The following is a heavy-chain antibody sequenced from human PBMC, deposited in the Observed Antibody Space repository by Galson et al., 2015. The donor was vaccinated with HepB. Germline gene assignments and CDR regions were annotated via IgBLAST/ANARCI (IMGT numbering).Heavy chain of an antibody. Sequence: SLRLSCAASGFTFSGYYMSWIRQAPGKGLEWVSYISSSSSYTNYADSVKGRFTISRDNAKNSLYLQMNSLRAEDTAVYYCARISGYSYGPYYYYYGMDVWGQGTTVTVSS. CDR2: ISSSSSYT. V-gene: IGHV3-11*03. CDR1: GFTFSGYY. J-gene: IGHJ6*02. D-gene: IGHD5-18*01. CDR3: ARISGYSYGPYYYYYGMDV.